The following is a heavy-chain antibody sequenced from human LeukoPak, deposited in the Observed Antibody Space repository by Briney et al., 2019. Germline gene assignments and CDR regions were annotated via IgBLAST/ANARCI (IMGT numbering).Heavy chain of an antibody. CDR1: GGSISSGDYY. CDR2: IYYSGST. J-gene: IGHJ3*02. Sequence: SETLSLTCTVSGGSISSGDYYWSWIRQPPGKGLEWIGYIYYSGSTYYNPSLKSRVTISVDTSKNQFSLKLSSVTAADTAVYYCASVVNDYGYAFDIWGQGTMVTVSS. CDR3: ASVVNDYGYAFDI. V-gene: IGHV4-30-4*08. D-gene: IGHD4-17*01.